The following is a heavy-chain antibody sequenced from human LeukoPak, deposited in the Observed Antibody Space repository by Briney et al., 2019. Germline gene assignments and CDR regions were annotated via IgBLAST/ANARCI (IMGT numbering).Heavy chain of an antibody. Sequence: SETLSLTCTVSGGSISTYYWSWIRQPPGKGLEWIGYIYYSGSTNYNPSLKSRVTISVDTPTSKNQFSLELTSVSAADTAVYYCARRLSSGYSWAFDIWGQGTMVTVSS. V-gene: IGHV4-59*01. D-gene: IGHD3-22*01. CDR1: GGSISTYY. CDR3: ARRLSSGYSWAFDI. J-gene: IGHJ3*02. CDR2: IYYSGST.